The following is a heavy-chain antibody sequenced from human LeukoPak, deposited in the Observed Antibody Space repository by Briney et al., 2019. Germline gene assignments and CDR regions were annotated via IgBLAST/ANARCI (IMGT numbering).Heavy chain of an antibody. CDR2: IYCSGST. V-gene: IGHV4-59*12. CDR1: GGSISSYY. D-gene: IGHD3-22*01. J-gene: IGHJ6*03. CDR3: TXXXSSGPLFTYHMDV. Sequence: SETLSLTCTVSGGSISSYYWSWIRQPPGKGLEWIGYIYCSGSTNYNPSLKSRVTISVDTSKNQFSLKLTPVTAADTAVYYCTXXXSSGPLFTYHMDVWGKGTTVTVSS.